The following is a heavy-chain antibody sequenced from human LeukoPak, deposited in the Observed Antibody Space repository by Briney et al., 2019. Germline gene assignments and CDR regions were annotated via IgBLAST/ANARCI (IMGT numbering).Heavy chain of an antibody. V-gene: IGHV3-30*02. CDR2: IRYDGSNK. CDR1: GFTFSSYG. J-gene: IGHJ6*03. D-gene: IGHD3-10*01. Sequence: PGGSLRLSCAASGFTFSSYGMHWVRQAPGKGLEWVAFIRYDGSNKYYADSVKGRFTISRDNSKNTLYLQMNSLRAEDTAVYYCANGGSGRRPYYYYYMDVWGKGTTVTVSS. CDR3: ANGGSGRRPYYYYYMDV.